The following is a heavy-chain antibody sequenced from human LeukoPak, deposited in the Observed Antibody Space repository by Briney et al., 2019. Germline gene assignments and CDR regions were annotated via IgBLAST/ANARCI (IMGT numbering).Heavy chain of an antibody. CDR2: MYTSGST. J-gene: IGHJ5*02. V-gene: IGHV4-61*02. D-gene: IGHD3-16*01. Sequence: SQALSLICTVSGGSISSGSYYWSWIRQPAGKGLEWIGRMYTSGSTNYNPSLKSRVTISVDTSKNQFSLKLSSVTAADTAVYYCARALSGGGSAGGGGFDPWGQGTLVTVSS. CDR1: GGSISSGSYY. CDR3: ARALSGGGSAGGGGFDP.